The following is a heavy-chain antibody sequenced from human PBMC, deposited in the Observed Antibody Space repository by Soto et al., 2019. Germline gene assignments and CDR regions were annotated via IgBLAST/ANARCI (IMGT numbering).Heavy chain of an antibody. Sequence: ASVKVSCKASGYTFTSYDINWVRQATGKGLEWMGWMNPNSGNTGYAQKFQGRVTMTRNTSISTAYMELISLSSQDTAVYYFSRCLTTGTIVVVPAANWFDPWGQGTLVTVSS. CDR3: SRCLTTGTIVVVPAANWFDP. V-gene: IGHV1-8*02. J-gene: IGHJ5*02. D-gene: IGHD2-2*01. CDR1: GYTFTSYD. CDR2: MNPNSGNT.